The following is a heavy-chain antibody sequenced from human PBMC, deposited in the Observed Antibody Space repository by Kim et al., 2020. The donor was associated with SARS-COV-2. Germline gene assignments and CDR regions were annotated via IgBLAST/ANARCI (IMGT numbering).Heavy chain of an antibody. J-gene: IGHJ3*02. Sequence: GRSTISRDNSKNTLYLQMNSLRAEDTAVYYCANPSSYCSGGSCYDDAFDIWGQGTMVTVSS. V-gene: IGHV3-23*02. CDR3: ANPSSYCSGGSCYDDAFDI. D-gene: IGHD2-15*01.